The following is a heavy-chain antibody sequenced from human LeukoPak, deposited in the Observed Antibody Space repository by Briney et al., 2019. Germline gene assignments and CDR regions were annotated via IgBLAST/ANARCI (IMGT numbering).Heavy chain of an antibody. CDR3: ARAGYSVGFHDY. V-gene: IGHV4-34*01. D-gene: IGHD5-18*01. J-gene: IGHJ4*02. Sequence: SETLSLTCAVYGGSFSGYYWSWIRQPPGKGLEWIGEINHSGSTNYNPSLKSRVTISVDTSKNQFSLKLSSVTAADTAVYYCARAGYSVGFHDYWGQGTLVTVSS. CDR2: INHSGST. CDR1: GGSFSGYY.